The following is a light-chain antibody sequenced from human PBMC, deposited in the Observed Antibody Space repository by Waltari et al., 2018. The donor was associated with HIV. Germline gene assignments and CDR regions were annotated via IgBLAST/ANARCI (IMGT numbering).Light chain of an antibody. CDR3: QQRTHWRSVGFT. CDR1: QSIGSS. Sequence: FLTQSPATLSLSPGERATLSCRASQSIGSSLTWSHQKPGQAPRLLIYDASNRATGVPARFSGSGSGTDFTLTISSLETEDFAVYYCQQRTHWRSVGFTFGPGTKVDIK. CDR2: DAS. J-gene: IGKJ3*01. V-gene: IGKV3-11*01.